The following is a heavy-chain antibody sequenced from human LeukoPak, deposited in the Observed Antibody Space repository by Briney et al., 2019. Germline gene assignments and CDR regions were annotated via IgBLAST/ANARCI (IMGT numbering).Heavy chain of an antibody. CDR1: GFTFSSYG. CDR2: ISYDGSNK. Sequence: GGSLRLSCAASGFTFSSYGMHWVRQAPGKGLEWVAVISYDGSNKYYADSVKGRFTISRDNSKNTLYLQMNSLRAEDTAVYYCARDPMVRGAHAFDIWGQGTMVTVSS. CDR3: ARDPMVRGAHAFDI. V-gene: IGHV3-30*03. D-gene: IGHD3-10*01. J-gene: IGHJ3*02.